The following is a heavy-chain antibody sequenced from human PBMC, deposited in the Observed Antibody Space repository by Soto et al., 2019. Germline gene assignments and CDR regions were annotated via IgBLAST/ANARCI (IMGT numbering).Heavy chain of an antibody. CDR1: GFSFGSYA. D-gene: IGHD3-3*01. CDR2: ISGSDGKT. J-gene: IGHJ4*02. V-gene: IGHV3-23*01. Sequence: GGSLRLSCAASGFSFGSYALSWVRQPPWKGLEWVSTISGSDGKTFYADSVKGRFSISRDTSQNTLYLQMNSLRADDTAIYYCARWSYLDYWGQGTRVTVSS. CDR3: ARWSYLDY.